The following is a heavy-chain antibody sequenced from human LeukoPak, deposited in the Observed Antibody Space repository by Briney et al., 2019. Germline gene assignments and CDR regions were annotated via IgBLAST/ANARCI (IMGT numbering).Heavy chain of an antibody. CDR1: GFTFSSYS. J-gene: IGHJ4*02. Sequence: GGSLRLSCAASGFTFSSYSMNWVRQAPGKGLEWVSYISSSSSTIYYADSVKGRFTISRDNAKNSLYLQMNSLRAEDTAVYYCARDQSPGCYYEESERFDYWGQGTLVTVSS. V-gene: IGHV3-48*01. D-gene: IGHD3-22*01. CDR3: ARDQSPGCYYEESERFDY. CDR2: ISSSSSTI.